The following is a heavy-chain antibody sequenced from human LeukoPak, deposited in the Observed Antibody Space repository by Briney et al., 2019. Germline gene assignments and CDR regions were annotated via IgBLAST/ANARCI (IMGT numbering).Heavy chain of an antibody. CDR3: ASGYSYSSVDY. CDR1: RGTFSSYA. V-gene: IGHV1-69*13. CDR2: IIPIFGTA. D-gene: IGHD5-12*01. Sequence: GASVKVSCKASRGTFSSYAFSWVRQAPGQGREWMGGIIPIFGTANYAQKFQGRVTITADETKSTAYMELSSLRSEDTSVYYCASGYSYSSVDYWGQGTLVTVSS. J-gene: IGHJ4*02.